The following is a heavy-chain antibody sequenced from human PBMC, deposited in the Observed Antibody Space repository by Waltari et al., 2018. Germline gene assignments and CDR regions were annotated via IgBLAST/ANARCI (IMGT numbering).Heavy chain of an antibody. V-gene: IGHV3-66*02. CDR2: ICSGGST. CDR3: ARDRGSDAFDI. CDR1: GFTVSNNY. Sequence: EVQLAESGGGLVQPGGSLRISCAASGFTVSNNYMSWVRQATGKGLEWVSVICSGGSTYYADSVKGRVTIARDNSKNTLYLQMNSLRAEDTAVYYCARDRGSDAFDIWGQGTMVTVSS. D-gene: IGHD3-10*01. J-gene: IGHJ3*02.